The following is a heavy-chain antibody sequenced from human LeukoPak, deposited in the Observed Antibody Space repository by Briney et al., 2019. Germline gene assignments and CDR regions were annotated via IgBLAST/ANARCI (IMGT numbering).Heavy chain of an antibody. V-gene: IGHV1-46*01. D-gene: IGHD5-12*01. Sequence: ASVKVSCKASGYTFTSYYMHWVRQAPGQGLEWMGIINPSGGSTSYAQKFQDRVTMTRDMSTSTVYMELSSLRSEDTAVYYCARGNRKWLRLGYYFDYWGQGTLVTVSS. J-gene: IGHJ4*02. CDR2: INPSGGST. CDR3: ARGNRKWLRLGYYFDY. CDR1: GYTFTSYY.